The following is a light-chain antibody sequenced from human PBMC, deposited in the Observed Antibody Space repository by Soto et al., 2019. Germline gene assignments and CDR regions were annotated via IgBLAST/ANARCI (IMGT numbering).Light chain of an antibody. CDR3: QQNKDWPGT. Sequence: EIVLTHSPGTLSLSPWEIATLSCRASQSVSGNFLAWHQEKPGPAPRLLIYDASTRATGIPVRFSGSGSGTEFTLTISSLQSEDVGIYYCQQNKDWPGTFGHGTKVDIK. CDR2: DAS. V-gene: IGKV3-15*01. J-gene: IGKJ1*01. CDR1: QSVSGNF.